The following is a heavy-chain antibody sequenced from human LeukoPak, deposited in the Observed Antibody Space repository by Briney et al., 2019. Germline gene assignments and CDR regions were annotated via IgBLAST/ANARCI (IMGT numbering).Heavy chain of an antibody. CDR3: ARVSGSYTNWFDP. V-gene: IGHV1-8*01. D-gene: IGHD1-26*01. CDR2: MNPNSGNT. Sequence: ASVKVSCKASGYTFTSYDINWVRQATGQGLEWVGWMNPNSGNTGYAQKFQGRVTMTRNTSISTAYMELSSLRSEDTAVYYCARVSGSYTNWFDPWGQGTLVTVSS. J-gene: IGHJ5*02. CDR1: GYTFTSYD.